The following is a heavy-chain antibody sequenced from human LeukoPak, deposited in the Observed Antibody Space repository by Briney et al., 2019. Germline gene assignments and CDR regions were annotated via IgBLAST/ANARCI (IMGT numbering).Heavy chain of an antibody. CDR1: GDSVTTYY. CDR2: VYYSGSA. J-gene: IGHJ4*02. V-gene: IGHV4-59*08. D-gene: IGHD6-19*01. Sequence: SETLSLTCTVSGDSVTTYYWSWIRQPPGKGLEWLGYVYYSGSATYNPSLKSRVTISMDTSRNQFSLKLTSVTAADTAIYYCARQSHTRGWTFAYWGQGTLVTVSP. CDR3: ARQSHTRGWTFAY.